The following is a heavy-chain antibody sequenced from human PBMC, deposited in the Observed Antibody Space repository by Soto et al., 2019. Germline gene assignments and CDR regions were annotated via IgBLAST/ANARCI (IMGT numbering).Heavy chain of an antibody. D-gene: IGHD3-10*02. CDR1: GGSISSYY. V-gene: IGHV4-59*01. CDR3: ARSLFGRGIWFDP. J-gene: IGHJ5*02. Sequence: SETLSLTCTVSGGSISSYYWSWIRQPPGKGLEWIGYIYYSGSTNYNPSLKSRVTISVDTSKNQFSLKLSSVTAADTAVYYWARSLFGRGIWFDPWGQGTLVTVYS. CDR2: IYYSGST.